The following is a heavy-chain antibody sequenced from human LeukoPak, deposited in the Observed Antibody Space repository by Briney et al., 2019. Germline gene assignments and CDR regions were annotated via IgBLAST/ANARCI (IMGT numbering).Heavy chain of an antibody. D-gene: IGHD3/OR15-3a*01. V-gene: IGHV1-2*02. Sequence: ASVKVSCKASGYIFTDYYMHWVRQAPGQGLEWMGWIHPSSGATRYAQTFQGRVTMTRDTSISTAYMELNRLTSDDTAMFYCARDLDSGSSLDYWGQGTLVTVSS. CDR3: ARDLDSGSSLDY. CDR2: IHPSSGAT. J-gene: IGHJ4*02. CDR1: GYIFTDYY.